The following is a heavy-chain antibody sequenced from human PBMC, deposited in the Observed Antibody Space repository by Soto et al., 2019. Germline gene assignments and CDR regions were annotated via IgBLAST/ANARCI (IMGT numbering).Heavy chain of an antibody. J-gene: IGHJ5*02. CDR1: GGTFSSYG. CDR3: VRDGTKNLRDWFDP. V-gene: IGHV3-48*03. CDR2: ISISGSTI. Sequence: VGSLRLSCSASGGTFSSYGMNWVRQAPGKWLEWVSYISISGSTIYDADSVKGRFTISRDNAKNSLYLQMNSLRAEDTAMYYCVRDGTKNLRDWFDPWGQGILVTVSS. D-gene: IGHD1-1*01.